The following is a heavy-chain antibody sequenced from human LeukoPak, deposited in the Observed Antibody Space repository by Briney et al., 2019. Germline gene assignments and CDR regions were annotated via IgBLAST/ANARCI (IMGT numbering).Heavy chain of an antibody. V-gene: IGHV4-4*02. CDR3: AKSNAWDWFDP. Sequence: PSETLSLTRAVSGGSISSSNWWSWVRPPPGKGLEWIGEIYHSGSTNYNPSLKSRVTISVDKSNNQSSLNLSSVTAADTAVYYCAKSNAWDWFDPWGQGTLVTVSS. CDR2: IYHSGST. J-gene: IGHJ5*02. CDR1: GGSISSSNW. D-gene: IGHD4-11*01.